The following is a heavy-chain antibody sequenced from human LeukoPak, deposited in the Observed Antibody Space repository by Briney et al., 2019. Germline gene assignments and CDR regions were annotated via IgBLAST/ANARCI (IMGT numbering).Heavy chain of an antibody. V-gene: IGHV4-39*01. Sequence: SKTLSLTCTVSGGSISSSGYYWGWIRQPPGKGLEWIASIYYSGSTYYNPSLKSRVTISVDTSKNQFSLKLSSVTAADTAVYYCARGVVVISSGDYWGQGTLATVSS. CDR3: ARGVVVISSGDY. CDR2: IYYSGST. CDR1: GGSISSSGYY. D-gene: IGHD3-22*01. J-gene: IGHJ4*02.